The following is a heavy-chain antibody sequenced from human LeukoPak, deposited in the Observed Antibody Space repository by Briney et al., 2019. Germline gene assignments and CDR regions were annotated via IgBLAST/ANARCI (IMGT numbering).Heavy chain of an antibody. Sequence: GGSLRLSCAASGFTFSDHFMDWVRQAPGKGLEWVANIKQDGSEKYYVDSVKGRFTISRDNAKNSLYLQMNSLRAEDTAVYYCARLGYCSSTSCYRSGLFDYWGQGTLVTVSS. J-gene: IGHJ4*02. CDR3: ARLGYCSSTSCYRSGLFDY. CDR2: IKQDGSEK. CDR1: GFTFSDHF. V-gene: IGHV3-7*01. D-gene: IGHD2-2*02.